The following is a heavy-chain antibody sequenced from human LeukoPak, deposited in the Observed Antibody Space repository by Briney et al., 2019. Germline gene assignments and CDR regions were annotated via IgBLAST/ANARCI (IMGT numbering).Heavy chain of an antibody. CDR2: ISFYGTNT. CDR1: GFTFSHYA. J-gene: IGHJ4*02. CDR3: AKGGYYERPWYFDY. D-gene: IGHD3-22*01. V-gene: IGHV3-30*18. Sequence: GGSLRLSCAASGFTFSHYAMHWVRQAPGEGLEWVAIISFYGTNTLYTASVKGRFTISRDNSKNTAYLQMNSLRAEDTAVYYCAKGGYYERPWYFDYWGQGTLVTV.